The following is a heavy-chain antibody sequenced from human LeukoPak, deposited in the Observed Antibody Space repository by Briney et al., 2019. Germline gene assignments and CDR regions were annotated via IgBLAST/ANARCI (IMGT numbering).Heavy chain of an antibody. CDR3: ARDDGDV. Sequence: GGSLRLSCVSSGFTLSNYLMKWVRQAPGKGLEWVASINEDGSGKFSVGSVKDRFTISRDNARNSLDLQINSLTVEDTAIYYCARDDGDVWGTGTTVTVSS. V-gene: IGHV3-7*01. J-gene: IGHJ6*04. CDR1: GFTLSNYL. CDR2: INEDGSGK.